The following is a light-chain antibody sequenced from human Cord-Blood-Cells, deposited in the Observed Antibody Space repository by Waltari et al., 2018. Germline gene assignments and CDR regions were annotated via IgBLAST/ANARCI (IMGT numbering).Light chain of an antibody. CDR3: QQYYSTPYT. CDR2: WAS. V-gene: IGKV4-1*01. Sequence: DIVMTQSPDSLAVSLGERATINCKSSQSVLYSSNNKNYLAWYQQKPGQPPKLLIYWASTRESGVPDRFRGSGSGTDFTLTISSRQAEDVAVYYCQQYYSTPYTFGQGTKLEIK. CDR1: QSVLYSSNNKNY. J-gene: IGKJ2*01.